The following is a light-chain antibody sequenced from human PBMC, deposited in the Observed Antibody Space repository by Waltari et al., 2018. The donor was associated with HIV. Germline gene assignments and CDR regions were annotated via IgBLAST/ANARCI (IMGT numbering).Light chain of an antibody. CDR1: SSDVGLYKY. CDR3: CSYAGSYTLI. V-gene: IGLV2-11*01. Sequence: QSALTQPRSVSGSPGQSVTISCTGTSSDVGLYKYVSWYQQHPGKVPKLLIYELNARPSGVPDRFSGSKSGTTASLTISGLQAEDEAFYYCCSYAGSYTLIFGGGTKLTVL. J-gene: IGLJ2*01. CDR2: ELN.